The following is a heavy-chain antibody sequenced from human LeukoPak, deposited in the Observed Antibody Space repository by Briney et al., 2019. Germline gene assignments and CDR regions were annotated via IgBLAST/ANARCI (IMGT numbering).Heavy chain of an antibody. CDR1: GFTFDDYG. D-gene: IGHD3-22*01. J-gene: IGHJ4*02. V-gene: IGHV3-20*04. CDR3: ARGSSGYYDEHDC. Sequence: GGSLRLSCAASGFTFDDYGMSWVRQAPGQGLEWVSGINWNGGSTGYADSVKGRFTISRDNAKNYLYLQVNSLRAEDTALYYCARGSSGYYDEHDCWGQGTLVTVSS. CDR2: INWNGGST.